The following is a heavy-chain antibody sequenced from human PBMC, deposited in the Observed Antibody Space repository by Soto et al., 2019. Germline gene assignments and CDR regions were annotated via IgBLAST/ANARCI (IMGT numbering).Heavy chain of an antibody. Sequence: GGSLRLSCAASGFTFSSYEMNWVRQAPGKGLEWVSYISSSGSTIYYADSVKGRFTISRDNAKNSLYLQMNSLRAEDTAVYYCASRDDYGDYVDYWGQGTLVTVSS. J-gene: IGHJ4*02. V-gene: IGHV3-48*03. D-gene: IGHD4-17*01. CDR2: ISSSGSTI. CDR1: GFTFSSYE. CDR3: ASRDDYGDYVDY.